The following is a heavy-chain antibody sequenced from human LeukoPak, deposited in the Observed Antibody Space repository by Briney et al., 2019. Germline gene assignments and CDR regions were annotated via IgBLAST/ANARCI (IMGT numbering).Heavy chain of an antibody. Sequence: SETLSLTCTVSGYSISSGYFWDWIRQPPGKGLEWIGTIYQSGSTFYNPSLKSRVTISVDTSKNQFSLKLSSVTAADTAVYYCAREGAARTFDYWGQGTLVTVSS. CDR3: AREGAARTFDY. CDR1: GYSISSGYF. CDR2: IYQSGST. J-gene: IGHJ4*02. V-gene: IGHV4-38-2*02. D-gene: IGHD6-6*01.